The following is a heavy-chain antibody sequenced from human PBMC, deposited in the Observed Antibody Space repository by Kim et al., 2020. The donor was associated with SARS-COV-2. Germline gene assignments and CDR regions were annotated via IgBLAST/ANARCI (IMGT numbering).Heavy chain of an antibody. V-gene: IGHV4-59*08. CDR3: ARLILTTTGTFDI. CDR2: IYYSGST. D-gene: IGHD4-17*01. CDR1: GGSISSYY. Sequence: SETLSLTCTVSGGSISSYYWSCLRQPPLTGLYCICYIYYSGSTSYNPSLKSRVTISVDTSKNQFSLKLNSVTAADTAVYYCARLILTTTGTFDIWGQGTMVTVSS. J-gene: IGHJ3*02.